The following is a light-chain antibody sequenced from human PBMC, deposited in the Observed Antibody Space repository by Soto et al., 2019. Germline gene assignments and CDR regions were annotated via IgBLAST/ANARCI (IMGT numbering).Light chain of an antibody. J-gene: IGKJ3*01. CDR3: HKSGLSPPYT. CDR1: QSISSSY. Sequence: ELVLTQSPGTLSLSAGERCTLSCRASQSISSSYLGWYQNKPGQAHRLLIYGAYKRATGIPDRFSGSGSGTDFTLTIRRLEPEDFAVHYCHKSGLSPPYTFGPGTQVDIK. CDR2: GAY. V-gene: IGKV3-20*01.